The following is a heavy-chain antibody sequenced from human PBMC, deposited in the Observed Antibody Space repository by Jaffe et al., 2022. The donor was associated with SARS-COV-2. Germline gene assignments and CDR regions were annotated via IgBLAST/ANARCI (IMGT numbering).Heavy chain of an antibody. V-gene: IGHV3-30*18. CDR2: ISYDGNNK. J-gene: IGHJ5*02. CDR1: GFTFSTHG. D-gene: IGHD1-1*01. CDR3: AKRTTGGLWALDP. Sequence: QVQVVESGGGVVQPGRSLRLSCAASGFTFSTHGIHWVRQVPGKGLEWVAAISYDGNNKYYVDSVKGRFTISRDNSKDTAYLQMNSLRPEDTAVYYCAKRTTGGLWALDPWGQGTLVTVSS.